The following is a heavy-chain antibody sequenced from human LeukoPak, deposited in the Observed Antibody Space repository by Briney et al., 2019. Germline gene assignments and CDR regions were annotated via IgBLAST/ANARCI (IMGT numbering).Heavy chain of an antibody. CDR2: ISTDGNNE. J-gene: IGHJ4*02. D-gene: IGHD6-19*01. V-gene: IGHV3-30*18. Sequence: GRPLRLSCAASEFSFTMYGIHWVRQAPGKGLEWVAVISTDGNNEYYANSVKGRFTISRDNSKNTVYLQMTSLRTEDTAVYYCAKDQIGWAPGYVSGPLDQWGQGTLVTVSS. CDR1: EFSFTMYG. CDR3: AKDQIGWAPGYVSGPLDQ.